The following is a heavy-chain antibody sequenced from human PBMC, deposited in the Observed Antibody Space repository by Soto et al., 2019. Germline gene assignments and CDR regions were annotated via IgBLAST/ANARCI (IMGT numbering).Heavy chain of an antibody. D-gene: IGHD2-15*01. CDR1: GFTFRSDV. CDR2: ISGSGGNR. J-gene: IGHJ4*02. CDR3: ARFRSGIGWDF. V-gene: IGHV3-23*01. Sequence: EVQVLESGGGLEQPGGSLRLSCAASGFTFRSDVMSWVRQAPGKGLEWVSSISGSGGNRYYADSVKGRLTISRDNSNNTVYLQVDSLRAEDTAIYYCARFRSGIGWDFWGQGTLVTVSS.